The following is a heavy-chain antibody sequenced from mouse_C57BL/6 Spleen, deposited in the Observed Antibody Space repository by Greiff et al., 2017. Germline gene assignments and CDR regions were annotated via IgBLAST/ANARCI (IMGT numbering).Heavy chain of an antibody. CDR3: ARGGSSGYAMDY. Sequence: VQRVESGAELVKPGASVKMSCKASGYTFTTYPIEWMKQNHGKSLEWIGNFHPYNDDTKYNEKFKGKATLTVEKSSSTVYLELSRLTSDDSAVYYCARGGSSGYAMDYWGQGTSVTVSS. J-gene: IGHJ4*01. D-gene: IGHD3-2*02. CDR1: GYTFTTYP. V-gene: IGHV1-47*01. CDR2: FHPYNDDT.